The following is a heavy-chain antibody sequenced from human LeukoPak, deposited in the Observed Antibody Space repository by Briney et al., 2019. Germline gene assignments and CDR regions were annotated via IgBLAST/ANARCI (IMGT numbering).Heavy chain of an antibody. D-gene: IGHD3-22*01. CDR3: ARRVYYDSSGYYYGGFDY. J-gene: IGHJ4*02. CDR1: GVSISSSNSY. V-gene: IGHV4-39*01. CDR2: IYYSGST. Sequence: SETLSLTCTVSGVSISSSNSYWGWIRQPPGKGLEWIGSIYYSGSTYYNPSLKSRVTISVDTSKNQFSLKLSSVTAADTAVYYCARRVYYDSSGYYYGGFDYWGQGTLVTVSS.